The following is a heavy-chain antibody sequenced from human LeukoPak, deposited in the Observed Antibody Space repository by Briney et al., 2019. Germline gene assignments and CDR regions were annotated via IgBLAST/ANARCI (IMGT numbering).Heavy chain of an antibody. CDR1: GFTVSSNY. V-gene: IGHV3-66*01. D-gene: IGHD4-17*01. CDR2: IYSGDIT. Sequence: GGSLRLSCAASGFTVSSNYMSWVRQAPGKWLEWVSVIYSGDITYYADSVKGRFTISRDNSKNTLYLQMNSLRAEDTAVYYCARGATTTVTTDYWGQGTLVTVSS. J-gene: IGHJ4*02. CDR3: ARGATTTVTTDY.